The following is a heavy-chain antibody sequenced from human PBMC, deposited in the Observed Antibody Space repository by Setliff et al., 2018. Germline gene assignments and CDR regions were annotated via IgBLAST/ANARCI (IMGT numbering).Heavy chain of an antibody. V-gene: IGHV3-11*04. J-gene: IGHJ4*02. CDR2: ITRSGDAM. CDR1: GFTFSDYY. CDR3: ARVGGSYLYFDS. D-gene: IGHD1-26*01. Sequence: PGGSLRLSCAASGFTFSDYYMSWIRQAPGRGLEWVSYITRSGDAMYYADSVKGRFTISRDNAKNSLSLQMNSLRAEDAAVYYCARVGGSYLYFDSWGQGTLVTVSS.